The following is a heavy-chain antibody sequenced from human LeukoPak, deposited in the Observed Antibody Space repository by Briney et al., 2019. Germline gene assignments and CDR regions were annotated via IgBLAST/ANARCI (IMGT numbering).Heavy chain of an antibody. CDR1: GGSISSYY. D-gene: IGHD2-2*01. J-gene: IGHJ5*02. Sequence: SETLSLTCTVSGGSISSYYWSWIRQPAGKGLEWIGRIYTSGSTNYNPSLKSRVTMSVDTSKNQFSLKLSSVTAADTAVYYCARDWGAGGGYCSSTSCYLSWFDPWGQGTLVTVSS. CDR3: ARDWGAGGGYCSSTSCYLSWFDP. CDR2: IYTSGST. V-gene: IGHV4-4*07.